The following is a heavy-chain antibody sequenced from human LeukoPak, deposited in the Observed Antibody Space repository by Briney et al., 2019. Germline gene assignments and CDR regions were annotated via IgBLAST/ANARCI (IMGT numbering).Heavy chain of an antibody. J-gene: IGHJ4*02. CDR3: ARRAGEYSHPYDY. D-gene: IGHD2-15*01. Sequence: GGSLRLSWAASGFTFSNYCMSWVRQAPGKGLEWVSFIYSGGNTHYSDSVKGRFTISRDNSKNTLYLQMNSLRAEDTAIYYCARRAGEYSHPYDYWGQGTLVTVSS. CDR1: GFTFSNYC. CDR2: IYSGGNT. V-gene: IGHV3-53*01.